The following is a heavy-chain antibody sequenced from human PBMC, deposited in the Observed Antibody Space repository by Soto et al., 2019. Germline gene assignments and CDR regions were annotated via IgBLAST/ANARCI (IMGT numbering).Heavy chain of an antibody. CDR2: IYYNGSA. J-gene: IGHJ5*02. CDR3: ARSFYP. CDR1: GGSISSFY. V-gene: IGHV4-59*01. Sequence: TSETLSLTCIVSGGSISSFYWSWIRQPPGKGLEWVGGIYYNGSATYNPSLKSRVTMSVDMSKNHLFLTLNSVTAADTAVYCCARSFYPWGQGTLVTAPQ.